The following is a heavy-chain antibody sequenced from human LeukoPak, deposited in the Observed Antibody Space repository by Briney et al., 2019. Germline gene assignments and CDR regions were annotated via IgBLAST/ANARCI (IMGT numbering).Heavy chain of an antibody. V-gene: IGHV1-69*13. CDR2: IIPIFGTA. J-gene: IGHJ4*02. CDR3: AMASGSYYGNFDY. Sequence: VASVKVSFKASGGTFSSYAISWVRQAPGQGLEWMGGIIPIFGTANYAQKFQGRVTITADESTSTAYMELSSLRSEDTAVYYCAMASGSYYGNFDYWGQGTLVTVSS. D-gene: IGHD1-26*01. CDR1: GGTFSSYA.